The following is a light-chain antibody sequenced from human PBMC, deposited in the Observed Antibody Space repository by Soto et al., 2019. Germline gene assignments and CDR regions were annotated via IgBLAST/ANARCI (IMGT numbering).Light chain of an antibody. Sequence: EIVMTQSPATLSVSPGEIATLPCRATHTVANNLAWYQQKPGQAPRLLFQGASTRATGVPARFSGSGSGTEFTLTVSSLQSEDFAVYFCQQYTHWPWTFGQGTKVEIK. J-gene: IGKJ1*01. CDR3: QQYTHWPWT. V-gene: IGKV3-15*01. CDR2: GAS. CDR1: HTVANN.